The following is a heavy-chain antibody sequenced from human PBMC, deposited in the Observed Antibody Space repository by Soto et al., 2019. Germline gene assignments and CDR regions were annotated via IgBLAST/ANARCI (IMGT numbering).Heavy chain of an antibody. D-gene: IGHD3-3*01. CDR1: VVTFRRYT. J-gene: IGHJ6*04. V-gene: IGHV3-30*19. CDR3: ARPIRPWSYHYGMDV. Sequence: GGYLRSSCAASVVTFRRYTIHCVRQAPGRGLEWVALISFAGRNEYYADSVKGRFTISRDNSTHTLFLQMCSLRPDDSAMYYCARPIRPWSYHYGMDVCHKRTRVTVSS. CDR2: ISFAGRNE.